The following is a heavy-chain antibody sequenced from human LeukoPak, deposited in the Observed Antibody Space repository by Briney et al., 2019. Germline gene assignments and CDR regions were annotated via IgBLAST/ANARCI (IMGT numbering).Heavy chain of an antibody. Sequence: SETLSLTCAVSGYSISSGYYWGWIRQPPGKGLEWIGSIYHSGSTYYNPSLKSRVTISVDTSKNQFSLKLSSVTAPDTAVYYCARHAYCSSTSCYTNPFDYWGQGTLVTVSS. D-gene: IGHD2-2*02. CDR2: IYHSGST. V-gene: IGHV4-38-2*01. CDR1: GYSISSGYY. CDR3: ARHAYCSSTSCYTNPFDY. J-gene: IGHJ4*02.